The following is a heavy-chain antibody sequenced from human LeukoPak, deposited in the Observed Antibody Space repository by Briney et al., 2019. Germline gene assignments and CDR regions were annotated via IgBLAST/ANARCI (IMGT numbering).Heavy chain of an antibody. CDR1: GFIFDDYG. CDR2: INWNGGSA. Sequence: PGGSLRPSCAASGFIFDDYGINWVRQAPGKGLEWVSGINWNGGSAGYADSVKGRFTISRDNAKNSLYLQMNSLRAEDTALYYCARHELILSFDSWGQGTQVTVSS. J-gene: IGHJ4*02. D-gene: IGHD1-1*01. CDR3: ARHELILSFDS. V-gene: IGHV3-20*04.